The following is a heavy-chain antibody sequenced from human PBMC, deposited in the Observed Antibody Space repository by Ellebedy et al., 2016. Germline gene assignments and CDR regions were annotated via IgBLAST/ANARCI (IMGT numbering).Heavy chain of an antibody. CDR1: GFTVSSNY. J-gene: IGHJ4*02. D-gene: IGHD2-15*01. CDR3: ARGGHCSDGNCYLIDY. Sequence: GGSLRLSCAASGFTVSSNYMSWVRQAPGKGLEWVSVLYSGGSTFYADSVKGRFTISRDNSKDTLYLQMISLRAEDTAVYYCARGGHCSDGNCYLIDYWGLGTLVTVSS. CDR2: LYSGGST. V-gene: IGHV3-66*01.